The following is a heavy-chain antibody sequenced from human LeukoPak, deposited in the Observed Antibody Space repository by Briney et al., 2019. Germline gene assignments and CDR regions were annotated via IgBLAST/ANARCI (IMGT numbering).Heavy chain of an antibody. Sequence: GGSLRLSCAASGFTFSSYAMHWVRQAPGKGLEWVSAISGSGDSTYYADSVKGRFTTSRDNSKNTLYLQMNSLRAEDTAVYYCAKDPLDFWSANDAFDIWGQGTMVTVSS. CDR1: GFTFSSYA. D-gene: IGHD3-3*01. J-gene: IGHJ3*02. CDR3: AKDPLDFWSANDAFDI. CDR2: ISGSGDST. V-gene: IGHV3-23*01.